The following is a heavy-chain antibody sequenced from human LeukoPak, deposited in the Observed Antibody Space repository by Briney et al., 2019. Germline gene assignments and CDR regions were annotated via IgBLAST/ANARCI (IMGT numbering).Heavy chain of an antibody. J-gene: IGHJ6*02. V-gene: IGHV3-66*01. D-gene: IGHD3-22*01. CDR1: GFTFSDYA. CDR3: ARSPYYYDSSGYYSYYYYGMDV. Sequence: GGSLRLSCTASGFTFSDYAMSWVRQAPGKGLEWVSVIYSGGSTYYADSVKGRFTISRDNSKNTLYLQMNSLRAEDTAVYYCARSPYYYDSSGYYSYYYYGMDVWGQGTTVTVSS. CDR2: IYSGGST.